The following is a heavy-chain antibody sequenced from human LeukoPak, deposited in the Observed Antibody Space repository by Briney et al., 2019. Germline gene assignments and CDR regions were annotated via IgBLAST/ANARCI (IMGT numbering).Heavy chain of an antibody. CDR2: INSDGSST. J-gene: IGHJ4*02. D-gene: IGHD1-1*01. V-gene: IGHV3-74*01. CDR1: VFTFSSYW. CDR3: AGGYNWAY. Sequence: GGSLRLSCAASVFTFSSYWMHWVRQAPGKGLVWVSRINSDGSSTNYADSVKGRFTISRDNAKNMLYLQMNSLRAEDTSVYYCAGGYNWAYWGQGTQVTVSS.